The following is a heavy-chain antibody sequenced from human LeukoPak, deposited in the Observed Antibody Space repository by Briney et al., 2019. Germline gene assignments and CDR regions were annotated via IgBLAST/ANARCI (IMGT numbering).Heavy chain of an antibody. Sequence: TTSETLSLTCTVSGGSISSYYWSWIRQPAGKGLEWIGRIYSSGSTNYNPSLESRVTMSVDTSKNQFSLKLTSVTAADTAVYYCARGVYGSGDYWGQGTLVTVSS. J-gene: IGHJ4*02. V-gene: IGHV4-4*07. D-gene: IGHD3-10*01. CDR1: GGSISSYY. CDR2: IYSSGST. CDR3: ARGVYGSGDY.